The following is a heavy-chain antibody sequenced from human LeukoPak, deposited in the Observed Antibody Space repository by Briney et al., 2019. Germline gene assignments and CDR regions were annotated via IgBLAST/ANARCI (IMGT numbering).Heavy chain of an antibody. Sequence: ASVKVSCKASGYTFTSYYMHWVRQAPGQGLERTGIINPSGGSTSYAQKFQGRVTMTRDTSTSTVYMELSSLRSEDTAVYYCARDLGYNHPLYYFDYWGQGTLVTVSS. D-gene: IGHD5-24*01. J-gene: IGHJ4*02. V-gene: IGHV1-46*01. CDR3: ARDLGYNHPLYYFDY. CDR1: GYTFTSYY. CDR2: INPSGGST.